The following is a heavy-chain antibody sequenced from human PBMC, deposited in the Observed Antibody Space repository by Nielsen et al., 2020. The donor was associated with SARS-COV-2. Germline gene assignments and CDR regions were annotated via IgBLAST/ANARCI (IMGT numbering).Heavy chain of an antibody. CDR2: ISGSGGDT. Sequence: GGSLRLSCTASGFSFRSYAMSWVRQAPGKGLEWVSAISGSGGDTYYADSVKGRFTISRDNSKNTLYLQMNSLRAEDTAVYYCARAMATTYYWYFDLWGRGTLVTVSS. D-gene: IGHD5-24*01. CDR3: ARAMATTYYWYFDL. J-gene: IGHJ2*01. V-gene: IGHV3-23*01. CDR1: GFSFRSYA.